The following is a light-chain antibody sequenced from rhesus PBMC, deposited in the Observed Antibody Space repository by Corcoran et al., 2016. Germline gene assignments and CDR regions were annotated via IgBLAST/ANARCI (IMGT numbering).Light chain of an antibody. CDR2: AVS. V-gene: IGKV2-78*01. CDR1: QSLLYSNGYIY. CDR3: KQTLPTPFT. Sequence: EIVRTQTPLSLSVTPGEPASISRRSSQSLLYSNGYIYLHWYLQKPGQSPQLLVYAVSHRASGVPDRFSGSGSGTYFTLKISQVEAVDVGVYYCKQTLPTPFTFGPGAKLDL. J-gene: IGKJ3*01.